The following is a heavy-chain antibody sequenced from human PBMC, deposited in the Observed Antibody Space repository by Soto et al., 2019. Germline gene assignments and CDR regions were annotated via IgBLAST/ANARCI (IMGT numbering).Heavy chain of an antibody. Sequence: ASVKVFFKAYGYPFIDLDINWVRQAAGQGLGWMGWMNPNTGNTAYAQKFQGRLTLTRDTSISAAYMDLSSLTSEDTAVYYCARGFSSYSDFWAQGTMVTVSS. CDR2: MNPNTGNT. D-gene: IGHD6-13*01. CDR3: ARGFSSYSDF. V-gene: IGHV1-8*01. J-gene: IGHJ4*02. CDR1: GYPFIDLD.